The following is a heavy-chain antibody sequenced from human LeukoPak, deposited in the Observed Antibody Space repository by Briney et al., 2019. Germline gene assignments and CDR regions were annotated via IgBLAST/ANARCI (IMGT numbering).Heavy chain of an antibody. Sequence: GGSLRLSCAASGFTVGVDEMRWVRQAPGKGLERVSFNRDGDTYHADSRKGRLTISRDNSKITLHVHKKRLRGEDTAVYYFNRDHLFYSCDFDLDVWGQGTTVTVSS. CDR3: NRDHLFYSCDFDLDV. J-gene: IGHJ6*02. CDR2: NRDGDT. CDR1: GFTVGVDE. V-gene: IGHV3-38-3*01. D-gene: IGHD2-21*01.